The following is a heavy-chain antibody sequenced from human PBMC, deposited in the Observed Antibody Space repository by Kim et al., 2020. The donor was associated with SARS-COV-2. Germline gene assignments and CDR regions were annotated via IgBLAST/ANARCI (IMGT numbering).Heavy chain of an antibody. CDR2: ISYDGSNK. J-gene: IGHJ6*02. CDR3: ATQYSYQYYYYGMDV. Sequence: GGSLRLSCAASGFTFSSYAMHWVRQAPGKGLEWLAVISYDGSNKYYADSVKGRFTISRDNSKNTLYLQMNSLRAEDTAVYYCATQYSYQYYYYGMDVWGQGTTVTVSS. CDR1: GFTFSSYA. D-gene: IGHD1-26*01. V-gene: IGHV3-30-3*01.